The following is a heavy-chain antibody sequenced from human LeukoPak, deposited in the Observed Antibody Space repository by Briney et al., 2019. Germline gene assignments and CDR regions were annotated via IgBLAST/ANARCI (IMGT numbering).Heavy chain of an antibody. J-gene: IGHJ4*02. CDR3: ARVDLYYDSSGYSQAANDY. D-gene: IGHD3-22*01. Sequence: ASVKVSCKASGGTFSSYAISWVRQAPGQGLEWMGGIIPIFGTANYAQKFQGRVTITTDESTSTAYMELSSLRSEDTAVYYCARVDLYYDSSGYSQAANDYWGQGTLVTVSS. CDR2: IIPIFGTA. V-gene: IGHV1-69*05. CDR1: GGTFSSYA.